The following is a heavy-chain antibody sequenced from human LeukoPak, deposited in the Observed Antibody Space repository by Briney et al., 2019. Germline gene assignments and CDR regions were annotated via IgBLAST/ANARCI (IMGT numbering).Heavy chain of an antibody. CDR3: ARDPYNGYCGDDYYYYMDV. CDR1: GLSLKTFS. J-gene: IGHJ6*03. CDR2: ITDDTP. Sequence: GRSLRLSCTTSGLSLKTFSMSWVRQAPGKGLEWVSAITDDTPYYTDTVKGGFTVSRDNSRDTLYRHLNSLRTEDTAVYYCARDPYNGYCGDDYYYYMDVWGKGTTVTISS. D-gene: IGHD1-26*01. V-gene: IGHV3-23*01.